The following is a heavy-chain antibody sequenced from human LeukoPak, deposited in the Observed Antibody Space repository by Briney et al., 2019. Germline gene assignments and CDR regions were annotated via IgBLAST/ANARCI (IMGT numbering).Heavy chain of an antibody. CDR3: ARDPYSSSWYGVDYYGMDV. CDR1: GFTFDDYG. D-gene: IGHD6-13*01. Sequence: SPGGPLRLSCAASGFTFDDYGMSWVRQAPGKGLEWVSGINWNGGSTGYADSVKGRFTISRDNAKNSLYLQMNSLRAEDTALYHCARDPYSSSWYGVDYYGMDVWGQGTTVTVSS. J-gene: IGHJ6*02. CDR2: INWNGGST. V-gene: IGHV3-20*01.